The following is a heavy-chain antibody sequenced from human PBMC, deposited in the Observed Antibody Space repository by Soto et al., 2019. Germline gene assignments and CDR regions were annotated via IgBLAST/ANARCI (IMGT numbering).Heavy chain of an antibody. CDR2: ISSNGSST. CDR1: GFTFSSYS. D-gene: IGHD3-9*01. V-gene: IGHV3-64D*08. CDR3: VKGLGQYYYYGMDV. Sequence: GGSLRLSCAASGFTFSSYSMNWVRQAPGKGLEYVSAISSNGSSTYYADSVKGRFTISRDNSKNTLYLQMSSLRAEDTAVYYCVKGLGQYYYYGMDVWGQGTTVTVSS. J-gene: IGHJ6*02.